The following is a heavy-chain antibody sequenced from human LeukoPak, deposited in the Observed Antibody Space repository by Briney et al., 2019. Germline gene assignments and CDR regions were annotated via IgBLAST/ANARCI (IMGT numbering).Heavy chain of an antibody. CDR1: GGSFSGYY. V-gene: IGHV4-34*01. CDR2: INHSGST. J-gene: IGHJ5*02. Sequence: SETLSLTCAVYGGSFSGYYWRWIRQPPGKGLEWIGEINHSGSTNYNPSLKSRVTISVDTSKNQFSLKLSSVTAADTAVYYCAKGIKRWELLPWFDPWGQGTLVTVSS. CDR3: AKGIKRWELLPWFDP. D-gene: IGHD1-26*01.